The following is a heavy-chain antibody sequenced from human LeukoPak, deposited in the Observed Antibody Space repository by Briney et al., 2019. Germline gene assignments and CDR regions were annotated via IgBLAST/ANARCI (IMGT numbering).Heavy chain of an antibody. CDR3: ARDPGVTPQYYFDY. Sequence: SETLSLTCAVSGYSISSGYYWGWIRQPPRKGLEWIGSIYHSGSTYYNPSLKSRVIISVDTSKNQFSLKLSSVTAADTAVYYCARDPGVTPQYYFDYWGQGTLVTVSS. V-gene: IGHV4-38-2*02. CDR2: IYHSGST. J-gene: IGHJ4*02. CDR1: GYSISSGYY. D-gene: IGHD3-10*01.